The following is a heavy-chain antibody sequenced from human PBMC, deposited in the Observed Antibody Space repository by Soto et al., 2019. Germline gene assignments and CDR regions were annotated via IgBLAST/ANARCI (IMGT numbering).Heavy chain of an antibody. V-gene: IGHV3-23*01. CDR2: ISGSGGST. CDR1: GFTFSSYA. D-gene: IGHD4-17*01. CDR3: AKDRNDYGVGWFDP. J-gene: IGHJ5*02. Sequence: EVQLLESGGGLVQPGGSLRLSCAASGFTFSSYAMSWVRQAPGKGLEWVSAISGSGGSTYYADSVKGRFTISRDKSKNTLYLQMISLRAEGTAVYYCAKDRNDYGVGWFDPCGQGTLVTVSS.